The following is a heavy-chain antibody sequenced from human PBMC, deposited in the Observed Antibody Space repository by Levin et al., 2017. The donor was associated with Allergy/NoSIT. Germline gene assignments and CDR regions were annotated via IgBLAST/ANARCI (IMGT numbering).Heavy chain of an antibody. CDR2: ISNSSSTV. J-gene: IGHJ5*02. CDR1: GFTFSSYS. D-gene: IGHD3-10*01. V-gene: IGHV3-48*01. Sequence: GESLKISCTASGFTFSSYSMNWVRQAPGKGLEWVSYISNSSSTVFYADSEKGRFTISRDNAKNSLYLQMNSLRAEDTALYYCAGDQGGHYYGSGTYWDLNWFDPWGQGTLVTVSS. CDR3: AGDQGGHYYGSGTYWDLNWFDP.